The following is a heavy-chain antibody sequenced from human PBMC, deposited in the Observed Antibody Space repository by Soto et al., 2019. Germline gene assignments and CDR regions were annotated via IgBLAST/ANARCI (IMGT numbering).Heavy chain of an antibody. D-gene: IGHD6-13*01. J-gene: IGHJ4*02. CDR2: ISSSSSYI. CDR1: GFTFSSYS. CDR3: ARDSSSSCYYFDY. Sequence: GGSLRLSCAASGFTFSSYSMNWVRQAPGKGLEWVSSISSSSSYIYYADSVKGRFTISRDNAKDSLYLQMNSLRAEDTAVYYCARDSSSSCYYFDYWGQGTLVTVSS. V-gene: IGHV3-21*01.